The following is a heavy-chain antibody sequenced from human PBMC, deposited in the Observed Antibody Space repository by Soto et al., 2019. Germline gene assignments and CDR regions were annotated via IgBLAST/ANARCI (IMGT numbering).Heavy chain of an antibody. CDR3: ARDMRATIHLVGHTNWFDP. D-gene: IGHD5-12*01. CDR2: MYYSGST. J-gene: IGHJ5*02. V-gene: IGHV4-59*01. Sequence: PSETLSLTCSVSGGSISIYSCTWIRQPPGEGLEWIGYMYYSGSTNYNPSLKTRATISADTSKNQFSLKLSSVTAADTAVYYCARDMRATIHLVGHTNWFDPWGQGILVTVSS. CDR1: GGSISIYS.